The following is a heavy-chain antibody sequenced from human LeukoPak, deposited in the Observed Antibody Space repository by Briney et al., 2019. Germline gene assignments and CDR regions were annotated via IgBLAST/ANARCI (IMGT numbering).Heavy chain of an antibody. CDR2: ISGSGGST. Sequence: GGSLRLSCAASGFTFSSYAMGWVRQAPGKGLEWVSAISGSGGSTYYADSVKGRFTISRDNSKNTLYLQMNSLRAEDTAVYYCAKIEEDSYGSFYYYYGMDVWGQGTTVTVSS. D-gene: IGHD5-18*01. V-gene: IGHV3-23*01. CDR1: GFTFSSYA. CDR3: AKIEEDSYGSFYYYYGMDV. J-gene: IGHJ6*02.